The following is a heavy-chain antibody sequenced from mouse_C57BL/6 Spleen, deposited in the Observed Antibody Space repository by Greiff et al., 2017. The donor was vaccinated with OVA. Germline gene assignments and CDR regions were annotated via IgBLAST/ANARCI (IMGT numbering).Heavy chain of an antibody. J-gene: IGHJ3*01. Sequence: EVTLVESGGGLVQPGGSLSLSCAASGFTFTDYYMSWVRQPPGKALEWLGFISNKANGYTTEYSASVKGRFTISRDNSQSILYLQMNALGAEDSATYNCARPLCYDYDGPFAYWGQGTLVTVSA. CDR1: GFTFTDYY. CDR3: ARPLCYDYDGPFAY. D-gene: IGHD2-4*01. CDR2: ISNKANGYTT. V-gene: IGHV7-3*01.